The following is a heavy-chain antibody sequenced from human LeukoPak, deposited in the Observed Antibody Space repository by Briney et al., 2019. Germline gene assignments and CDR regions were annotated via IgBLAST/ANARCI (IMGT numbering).Heavy chain of an antibody. J-gene: IGHJ6*03. V-gene: IGHV3-30*02. Sequence: PGGSLRLSCAASGFTFSSYGMRWVRQAPGKGLEWVGFIRYDGSNKYYADSVKGRFTISRDNSKNTLYLQMNSLRAEDTAVYYCAKDGEPLNSYYYYYMDVWGQGTPVTVSS. CDR2: IRYDGSNK. D-gene: IGHD1-14*01. CDR1: GFTFSSYG. CDR3: AKDGEPLNSYYYYYMDV.